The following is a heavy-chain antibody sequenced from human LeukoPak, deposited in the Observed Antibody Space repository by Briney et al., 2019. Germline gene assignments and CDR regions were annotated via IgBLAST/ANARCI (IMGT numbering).Heavy chain of an antibody. D-gene: IGHD3-10*01. Sequence: SETLSLTCTVSGDSISGYHWNWIRQPAGKGLEWIGRISTSGSTNYNPSLKSRLTMSVDTSKNQFSLKLSSVTAADTALYYCVRGGGSGSSYTRPSPMDVWGKGTSVTVSS. V-gene: IGHV4-4*07. CDR3: VRGGGSGSSYTRPSPMDV. CDR2: ISTSGST. J-gene: IGHJ6*03. CDR1: GDSISGYH.